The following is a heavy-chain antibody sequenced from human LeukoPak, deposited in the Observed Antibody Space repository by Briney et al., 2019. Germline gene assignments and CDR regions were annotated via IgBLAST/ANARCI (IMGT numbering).Heavy chain of an antibody. CDR3: ARDLWSYYDILTGYYKAFDY. CDR1: GYTFTSYA. Sequence: GASVKVSCKASGYTFTSYAMNWVRQAPGQGLEWMGWINTNTGNPTYAQGFTGRFVFSLDTSVSTAYLQISSLKAEDTAVYYCARDLWSYYDILTGYYKAFDYWGQGTLVTVSS. J-gene: IGHJ4*02. V-gene: IGHV7-4-1*02. CDR2: INTNTGNP. D-gene: IGHD3-9*01.